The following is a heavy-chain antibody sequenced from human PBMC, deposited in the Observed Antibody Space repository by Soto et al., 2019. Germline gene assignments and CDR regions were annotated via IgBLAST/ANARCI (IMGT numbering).Heavy chain of an antibody. CDR2: ISSSGSTI. J-gene: IGHJ6*02. CDR1: GFTFSDYY. CDR3: ARDGSGSYYYYYYGMDV. Sequence: PGGSLRLSCAASGFTFSDYYMSWIRQAPGKGLEWVSYISSSGSTIYYADSVKGRFTISRDNAKNSLYLQMNSLRAEDTAVYYCARDGSGSYYYYYYGMDVWRQGTTVTVSS. V-gene: IGHV3-11*01. D-gene: IGHD3-10*01.